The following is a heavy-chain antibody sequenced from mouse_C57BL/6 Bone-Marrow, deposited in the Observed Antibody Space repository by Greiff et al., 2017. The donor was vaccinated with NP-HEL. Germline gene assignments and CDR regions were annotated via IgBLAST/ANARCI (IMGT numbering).Heavy chain of an antibody. V-gene: IGHV5-17*01. CDR3: ARILTGDFDY. D-gene: IGHD2-13*01. J-gene: IGHJ2*01. CDR1: GFTFSDYG. CDR2: ISSGSSTI. Sequence: VQLQQSGGGLVKPGGSLKLSCAASGFTFSDYGMHWVRQAPEKGLEWVAYISSGSSTIYYADTVKGRFTISRDNAKNTLFLQMTSLRSEDTAMYYCARILTGDFDYWGQGTTLTVSS.